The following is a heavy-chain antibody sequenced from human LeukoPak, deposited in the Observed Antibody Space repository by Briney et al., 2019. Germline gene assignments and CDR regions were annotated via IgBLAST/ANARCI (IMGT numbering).Heavy chain of an antibody. D-gene: IGHD3-10*01. CDR2: IYPGDSDT. V-gene: IGHV5-51*01. J-gene: IGHJ4*02. CDR1: GYSFTSYW. Sequence: GESLKISCKGSGYSFTSYWIGWVRQLPGKGLEWMGIIYPGDSDTRYSPSFQGQVTISADKSISTAYLQWSSLKASDTAVYYCARQGRGFGELSDYWGQGTLVTVSS. CDR3: ARQGRGFGELSDY.